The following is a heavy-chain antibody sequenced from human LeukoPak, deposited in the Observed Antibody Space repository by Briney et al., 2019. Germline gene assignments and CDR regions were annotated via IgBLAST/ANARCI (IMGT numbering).Heavy chain of an antibody. D-gene: IGHD3-22*01. J-gene: IGHJ4*02. CDR3: ARGIVVHTGNYFDY. Sequence: GGSLRLSCAASGFTFSSYAMHWVRQAPGKGLEWVSVIYSGGSTYYADSVKGRFTISRDNSKNTLYLQMNSLRAEDTAVYYCARGIVVHTGNYFDYWGQGTLVTVSS. CDR2: IYSGGST. V-gene: IGHV3-53*01. CDR1: GFTFSSYA.